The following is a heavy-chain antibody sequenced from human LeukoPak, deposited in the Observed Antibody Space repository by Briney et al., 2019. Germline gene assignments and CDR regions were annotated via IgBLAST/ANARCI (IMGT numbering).Heavy chain of an antibody. CDR2: IIPIFGTA. CDR3: ARAEVEMATYYYYYGMDV. Sequence: SVKVSCKASGGTFSSYAISWVRQAPGQGLEWMGRIIPIFGTANYAQKFQGRVTITADESTSTAYMELSSLRSEDTAVYYCARAEVEMATYYYYYGMDVWGQGTTVTVSS. CDR1: GGTFSSYA. J-gene: IGHJ6*02. D-gene: IGHD5-24*01. V-gene: IGHV1-69*13.